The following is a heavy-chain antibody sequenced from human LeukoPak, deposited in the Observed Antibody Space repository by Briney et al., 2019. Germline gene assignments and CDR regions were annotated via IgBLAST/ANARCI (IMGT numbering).Heavy chain of an antibody. CDR1: GYTFTSYD. D-gene: IGHD3-22*01. CDR3: ARDGAYYDSSGYYYNY. V-gene: IGHV1-8*01. Sequence: ASVKVSCKASGYTFTSYDINWVRQATGQGLEWMGWMNPNSGNTGYAQKFQGRVTMTTDASTSTAYMELRSLRSDDTAVYYCARDGAYYDSSGYYYNYWGQGTLVTVSS. J-gene: IGHJ4*02. CDR2: MNPNSGNT.